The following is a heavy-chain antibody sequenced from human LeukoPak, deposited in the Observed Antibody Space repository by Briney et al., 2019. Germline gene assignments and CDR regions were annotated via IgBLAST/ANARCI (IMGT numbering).Heavy chain of an antibody. V-gene: IGHV4-30-4*01. J-gene: IGHJ4*02. CDR1: GGSISSGDYY. D-gene: IGHD6-13*01. Sequence: PSQTLSLTCTVSGGSISSGDYYWSWIRQPPGKGLEWVGYIYYSGSTYYNPSIKRRVTISVDTSKNQFSLKLSSVTAADTAVYYCASIAAAGYYFDYWGQGTLVTVSS. CDR3: ASIAAAGYYFDY. CDR2: IYYSGST.